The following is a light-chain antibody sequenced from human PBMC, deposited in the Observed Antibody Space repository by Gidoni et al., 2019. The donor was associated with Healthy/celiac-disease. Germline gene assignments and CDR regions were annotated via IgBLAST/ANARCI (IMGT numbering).Light chain of an antibody. CDR2: STN. Sequence: QTVVTQEPSLSVSTGGTVTLTCGLSSGSVSTSYYPSWYQQTPGQAPRTLIYSTNTRSSGVPDRFSGSILGNKAALTITGAQADDESDYYCVLYMGSGIWVFGGGTKLTVL. CDR3: VLYMGSGIWV. CDR1: SGSVSTSYY. J-gene: IGLJ3*02. V-gene: IGLV8-61*01.